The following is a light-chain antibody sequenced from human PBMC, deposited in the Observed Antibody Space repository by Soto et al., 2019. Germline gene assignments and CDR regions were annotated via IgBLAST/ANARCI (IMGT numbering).Light chain of an antibody. CDR2: AAS. CDR1: QDISNY. CDR3: QQYKSYSLT. V-gene: IGKV1-17*03. Sequence: DIQMTQSPSAMSASVGDRVTITCRASQDISNYVVWFQQKPGKVPKRLIYAASTLQSGVPSRFSGSGSGTEFTLTISSLQPDDFATYYCQQYKSYSLTFGGGTKVDIK. J-gene: IGKJ4*01.